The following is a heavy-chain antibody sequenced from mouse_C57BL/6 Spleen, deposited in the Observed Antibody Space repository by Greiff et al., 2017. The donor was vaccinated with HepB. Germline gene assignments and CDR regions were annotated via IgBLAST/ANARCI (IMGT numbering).Heavy chain of an antibody. D-gene: IGHD2-4*01. CDR1: GYAFSSSW. CDR3: ARRPIRDYDPYYFDY. CDR2: IYPGDGDT. V-gene: IGHV1-82*01. Sequence: QVQLKESGPELVKPGASVKISCKASGYAFSSSWMNWVKQRPGKGLEWIGRIYPGDGDTNYNGKFKGKATLTADKSSSTAYMQLSSLTSEDSAVYFCARRPIRDYDPYYFDYWGQGTTLTVSS. J-gene: IGHJ2*01.